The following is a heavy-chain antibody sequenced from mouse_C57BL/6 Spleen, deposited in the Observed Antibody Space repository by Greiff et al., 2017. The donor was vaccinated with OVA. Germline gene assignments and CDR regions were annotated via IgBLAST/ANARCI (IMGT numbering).Heavy chain of an antibody. Sequence: ESGPGLVKPSQSLSLTCSVTGYSITSGYYWNWIRQFPGNKLEWMGYISYDGSNNYNPSLKNRISITRDTSKNQFFLKLNSVTTEDTATYYCARDEERAMDYWGQGTSVTVSS. J-gene: IGHJ4*01. CDR1: GYSITSGYY. V-gene: IGHV3-6*01. CDR2: ISYDGSN. CDR3: ARDEERAMDY.